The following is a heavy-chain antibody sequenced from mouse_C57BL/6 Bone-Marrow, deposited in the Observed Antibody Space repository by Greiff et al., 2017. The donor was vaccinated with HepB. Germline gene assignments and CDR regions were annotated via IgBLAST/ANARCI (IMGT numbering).Heavy chain of an antibody. J-gene: IGHJ2*01. CDR2: ISDGGSYT. Sequence: EVQLVESGGGLVKPGGSLKLSCAASGFTFSSYAMSWVRQTPEKRLEWVATISDGGSYTYYPDNVKGRFTISRDNAKNNLYLQMSHLKSEDTAMYYCARERGNFLDYWGQGTTLTVSS. CDR1: GFTFSSYA. D-gene: IGHD2-1*01. CDR3: ARERGNFLDY. V-gene: IGHV5-4*01.